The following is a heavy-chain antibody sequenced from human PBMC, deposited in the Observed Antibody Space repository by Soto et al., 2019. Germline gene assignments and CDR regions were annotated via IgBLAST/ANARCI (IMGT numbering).Heavy chain of an antibody. CDR2: ISYDGSNK. J-gene: IGHJ6*02. CDR3: AIEGYNTVTGVVSYYYYGMDV. Sequence: QVQLVESGGGVVQPGRSLRLSCAASGFTFSSYAMHWVRQAPGKGLEWLAVISYDGSNKYYADSVKGRFTISRDNSKNTRYQQMNSLRAEDTAVYYCAIEGYNTVTGVVSYYYYGMDVWGQGTTVTVSS. D-gene: IGHD4-4*01. V-gene: IGHV3-30-3*01. CDR1: GFTFSSYA.